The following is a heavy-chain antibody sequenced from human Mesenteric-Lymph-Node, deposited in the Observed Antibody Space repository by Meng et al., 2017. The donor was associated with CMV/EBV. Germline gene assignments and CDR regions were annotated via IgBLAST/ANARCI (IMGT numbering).Heavy chain of an antibody. D-gene: IGHD3-3*01. J-gene: IGHJ6*02. CDR3: ARRRYDFWSGYIYGMDV. Sequence: SETLSLTCTVSGGSISSSSYHWGWIRHPPGKGLEWIGTIYYSGSTYYNPSLKSRVTISVDTSKNHFSLNLSSVTAADTAVYYCARRRYDFWSGYIYGMDVWGQGTTVTVSS. V-gene: IGHV4-39*07. CDR1: GGSISSSSYH. CDR2: IYYSGST.